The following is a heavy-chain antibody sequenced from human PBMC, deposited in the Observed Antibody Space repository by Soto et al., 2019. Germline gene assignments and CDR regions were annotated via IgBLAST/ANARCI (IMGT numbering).Heavy chain of an antibody. Sequence: GGSLRLSCAASGFPVRRNYMTCVRQAPGKGMEWVSVICSVGSRYYADSVKGRFTISRDNSSNTLYLQMNSLRAEDTAVYYCARVLPPDPDYYNSGMDDWGQGTTVTVSS. J-gene: IGHJ6*02. V-gene: IGHV3-53*01. CDR2: ICSVGSR. D-gene: IGHD2-15*01. CDR3: ARVLPPDPDYYNSGMDD. CDR1: GFPVRRNY.